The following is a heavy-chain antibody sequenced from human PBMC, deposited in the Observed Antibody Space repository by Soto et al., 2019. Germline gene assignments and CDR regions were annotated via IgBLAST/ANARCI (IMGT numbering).Heavy chain of an antibody. CDR3: ARRLPHDYGFDY. Sequence: EVPLLESGGGLVQPGGSLRLSCAASGFTFGNYAMSWVRQAPRKGLEWVSAISGRGGSTFYADSVKGRFTSSRDNSKNTLHLPENTPGAEDTAICYCARRLPHDYGFDYWGHGTLVTVSS. D-gene: IGHD4-17*01. CDR2: ISGRGGST. V-gene: IGHV3-23*01. CDR1: GFTFGNYA. J-gene: IGHJ4*01.